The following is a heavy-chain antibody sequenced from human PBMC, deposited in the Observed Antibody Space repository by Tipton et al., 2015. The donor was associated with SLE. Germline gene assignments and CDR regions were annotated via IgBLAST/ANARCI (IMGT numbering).Heavy chain of an antibody. CDR3: ASAAYSSSSDGFDA. Sequence: LRLSCTVSGGSISSYYWSWIRQPAGGGLEWIGRIYTNENTNYNPSLKSRVTMSVDTSKKQISLKLSLVTAADTAVYYCASAAYSSSSDGFDAWGQGTMVTVTS. CDR2: IYTNENT. CDR1: GGSISSYY. V-gene: IGHV4-4*07. J-gene: IGHJ3*01. D-gene: IGHD6-6*01.